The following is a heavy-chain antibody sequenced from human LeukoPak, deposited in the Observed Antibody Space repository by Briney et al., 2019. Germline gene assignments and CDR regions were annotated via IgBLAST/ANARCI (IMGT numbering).Heavy chain of an antibody. V-gene: IGHV4-34*01. CDR1: RFTVSTSY. Sequence: GSLRLSCAASRFTVSTSYMTWVRQAPGKGLEWIGHVNHNGKTNYNTSLKSRVTISVDTSKNQFSLTLTSVSAADTAIYFCARGWGGFDSWGQGTLVTVSS. CDR2: VNHNGKT. CDR3: ARGWGGFDS. J-gene: IGHJ5*01. D-gene: IGHD3-16*01.